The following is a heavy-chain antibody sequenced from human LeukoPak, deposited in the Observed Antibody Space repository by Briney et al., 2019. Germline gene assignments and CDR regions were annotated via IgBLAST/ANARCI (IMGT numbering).Heavy chain of an antibody. D-gene: IGHD2-2*01. CDR3: ARDKPVIPAAGVLDS. V-gene: IGHV3-23*01. CDR2: VSGSGGTT. CDR1: GFPFSSYA. Sequence: PGGSLRLSCAASGFPFSSYAMFWVRQAPGKGLEWVSAVSGSGGTTYHADSVEGRFTISRDTSKNILFLQMSSLRVEDTAVYYCARDKPVIPAAGVLDSWGQGTLVTVSS. J-gene: IGHJ4*02.